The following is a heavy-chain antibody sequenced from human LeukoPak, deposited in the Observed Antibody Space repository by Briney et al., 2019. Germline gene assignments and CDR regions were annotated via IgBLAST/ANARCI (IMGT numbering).Heavy chain of an antibody. V-gene: IGHV1-46*01. CDR3: ARDSGMVRGTVDY. CDR1: GYTFTSYY. CDR2: IYPSGGST. Sequence: ASVKVSCKSSGYTFTSYYMYWVRQAPGQGLEWMGIIYPSGGSTSYAQKFQGRVTMTRDTSTSTVYMELSSLRSEDTAVYYCARDSGMVRGTVDYWGQGTLVTVSS. D-gene: IGHD3-10*01. J-gene: IGHJ4*02.